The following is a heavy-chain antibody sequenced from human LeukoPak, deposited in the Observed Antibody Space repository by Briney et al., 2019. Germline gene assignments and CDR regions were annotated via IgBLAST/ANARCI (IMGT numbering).Heavy chain of an antibody. CDR2: TTYDEGDK. D-gene: IGHD3-10*01. V-gene: IGHV3-30*02. CDR1: GFTFSNYA. J-gene: IGHJ4*02. Sequence: PGGSLRLSCAASGFTFSNYAMYWVRQAPGKGLEWVAFTTYDEGDKYYADSVKGRFTISRGNSKNTLYLQMYSLRAEDTAVYYCAKDRANAWSSDYWGQGTLVTVSS. CDR3: AKDRANAWSSDY.